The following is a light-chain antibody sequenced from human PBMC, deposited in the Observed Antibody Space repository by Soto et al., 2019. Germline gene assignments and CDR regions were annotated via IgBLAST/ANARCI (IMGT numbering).Light chain of an antibody. CDR2: EVS. CDR3: HSYTSSSTLYV. J-gene: IGLJ1*01. V-gene: IGLV2-14*01. CDR1: SSDIGTYNY. Sequence: QSALTQPASVSGSPGQSITISCTGTSSDIGTYNYVSWYQQHPGKAPKLMLYEVSNRPSGVSNRFFGSKSGNTASLTISGLQAEDEADYFCHSYTSSSTLYVLGTGTKLTVL.